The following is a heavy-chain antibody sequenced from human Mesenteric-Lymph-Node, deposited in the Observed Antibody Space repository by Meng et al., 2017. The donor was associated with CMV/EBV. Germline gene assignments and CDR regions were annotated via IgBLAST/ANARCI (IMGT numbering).Heavy chain of an antibody. Sequence: GFTFGSYAIGWGRQAPGKGLEWVSGISGSGGSTYNADSMKGRFTISRNNSKNTLYLQMDTLRAEDAAVYYCAKQGGIAVRYFFDYWGQGTLVTVSS. CDR3: AKQGGIAVRYFFDY. CDR1: GFTFGSYA. J-gene: IGHJ4*02. V-gene: IGHV3-23*01. CDR2: ISGSGGST. D-gene: IGHD6-19*01.